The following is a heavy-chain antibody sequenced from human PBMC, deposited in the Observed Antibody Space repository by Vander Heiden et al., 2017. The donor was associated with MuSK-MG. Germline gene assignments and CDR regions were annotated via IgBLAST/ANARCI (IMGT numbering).Heavy chain of an antibody. D-gene: IGHD6-13*01. Sequence: RLLRSGAEVKKPVSSVKVSCKASGYIFTSYDINWVRQATGQGLEWMGWMNPHSGNTGYAQKFQGRVIMTRNTSISTAYMELSSLRSEDTAVYDCARSYSSSWYVPYYYYYMDVWGKGTTVTVSS. J-gene: IGHJ6*03. V-gene: IGHV1-8*02. CDR1: GYIFTSYD. CDR3: ARSYSSSWYVPYYYYYMDV. CDR2: MNPHSGNT.